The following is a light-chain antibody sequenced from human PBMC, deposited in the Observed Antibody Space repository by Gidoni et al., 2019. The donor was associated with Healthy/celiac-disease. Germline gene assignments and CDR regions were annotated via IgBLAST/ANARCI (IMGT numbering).Light chain of an antibody. V-gene: IGKV3-15*01. Sequence: EIVMTHSPATLSVSPGERATLSCRASQSVSSNLSCYQQKPGQAPRLLIYGASTRATGIPARFSGSGSGTEFTLTISSLQSEDFAVYYCQKYNNWPPITFGQGTRLEIK. CDR2: GAS. CDR3: QKYNNWPPIT. J-gene: IGKJ5*01. CDR1: QSVSSN.